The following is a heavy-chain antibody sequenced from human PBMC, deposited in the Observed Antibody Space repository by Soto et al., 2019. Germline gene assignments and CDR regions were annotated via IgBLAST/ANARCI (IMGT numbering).Heavy chain of an antibody. CDR1: GYTFTSYY. CDR2: INPNSGGT. V-gene: IGHV1-2*02. Sequence: QVQLVQSGAEVKKPGASVKVSCKASGYTFTSYYMHWVRQAPGQGLEWMGWINPNSGGTNYAQKFQGRVTMTRDTSISTAYMELSRLRSDDTAVYYCARAGGICSGGSCYSNGMDVWGQGTTVTVAS. D-gene: IGHD2-15*01. J-gene: IGHJ6*02. CDR3: ARAGGICSGGSCYSNGMDV.